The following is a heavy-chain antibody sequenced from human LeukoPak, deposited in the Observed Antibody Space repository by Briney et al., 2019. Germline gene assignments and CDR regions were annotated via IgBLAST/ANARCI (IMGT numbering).Heavy chain of an antibody. CDR2: IYYSGST. Sequence: SETLSLTCTVSGGSISSYYWSWIRQPPGKGLEWIGYIYYSGSTNYNPSLKSRVTISVDTSKNQSSLKLRSVTAADTAVYYCARVGYYDFWSGHDYFDYWGRGTLVTVSS. CDR3: ARVGYYDFWSGHDYFDY. J-gene: IGHJ4*02. V-gene: IGHV4-59*08. D-gene: IGHD3-3*01. CDR1: GGSISSYY.